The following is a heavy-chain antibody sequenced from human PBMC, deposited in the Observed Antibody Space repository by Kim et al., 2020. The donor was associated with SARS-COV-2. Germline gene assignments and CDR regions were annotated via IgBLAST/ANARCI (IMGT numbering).Heavy chain of an antibody. J-gene: IGHJ2*01. CDR2: ISYDGSNK. Sequence: GGSLRLSCAASGFTFSSYAMHWVRQAPGKGLEWVAVISYDGSNKYYADSVKGRFTISRDNSKNTLYLQMNSLRAEDTAVYYCARDGGYSSSWQALQKGYFDLWGRGTLVTVSS. CDR1: GFTFSSYA. D-gene: IGHD6-13*01. V-gene: IGHV3-30*04. CDR3: ARDGGYSSSWQALQKGYFDL.